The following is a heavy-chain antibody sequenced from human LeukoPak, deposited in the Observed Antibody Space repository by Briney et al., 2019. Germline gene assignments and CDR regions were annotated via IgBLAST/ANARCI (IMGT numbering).Heavy chain of an antibody. V-gene: IGHV3-23*01. Sequence: GGSLRLSCAASGFIFNDCTMNWVREAPGKGVEWVAVISNDGTTYYIDSLKGRFAISRHNSKNTLYLQMNGLRAEHTAVYFCAKRVINNPFDNWGQGTLVTVS. CDR3: AKRVINNPFDN. D-gene: IGHD2/OR15-2a*01. CDR2: ISNDGTT. J-gene: IGHJ4*02. CDR1: GFIFNDCT.